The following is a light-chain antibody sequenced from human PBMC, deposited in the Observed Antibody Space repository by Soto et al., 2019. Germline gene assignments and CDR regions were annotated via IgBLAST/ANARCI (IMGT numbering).Light chain of an antibody. CDR2: DAS. CDR3: QQYDSSPRT. Sequence: GDRVTITCRASQSISSYLAWYQQKPGKAPKLLIYDASTLESGVPSRFSGSGSGTDFTLTISRLEPEDFAVYWCQQYDSSPRTFGQGTKVDI. V-gene: IGKV1-5*01. CDR1: QSISSY. J-gene: IGKJ1*01.